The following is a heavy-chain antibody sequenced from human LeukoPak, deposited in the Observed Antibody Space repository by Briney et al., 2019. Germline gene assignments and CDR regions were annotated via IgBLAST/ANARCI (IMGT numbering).Heavy chain of an antibody. V-gene: IGHV3-21*01. J-gene: IGHJ6*03. CDR3: ARVGYSYGPTSYYYYMDV. D-gene: IGHD5-18*01. CDR1: GFTFSSCS. Sequence: GGSLRLSCAASGFTFSSCSMNWVRQAPGKGLEWVSSISSSSSYIYYADSVKGRFTISRDNAKNSLYLQMNSLRAEDTAVYYCARVGYSYGPTSYYYYMDVWGKGTTVTVSS. CDR2: ISSSSSYI.